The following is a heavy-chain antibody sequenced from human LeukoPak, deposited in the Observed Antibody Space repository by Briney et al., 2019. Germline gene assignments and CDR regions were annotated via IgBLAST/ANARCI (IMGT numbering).Heavy chain of an antibody. CDR2: ISSSGSTI. CDR1: GFTFSSYE. CDR3: ARSQRRAWLRTRPFDY. Sequence: GGSLRLSCAASGFTFSSYEMNWVRQASGKGLEWVSYISSSGSTIYYADSVKGRFTISRDNAKNSLYLQMNSLRAEDTAVYYYARSQRRAWLRTRPFDYWGQGTLVTVSS. J-gene: IGHJ4*02. D-gene: IGHD5-12*01. V-gene: IGHV3-48*03.